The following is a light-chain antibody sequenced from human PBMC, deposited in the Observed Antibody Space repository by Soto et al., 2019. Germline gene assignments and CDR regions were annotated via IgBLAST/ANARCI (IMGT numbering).Light chain of an antibody. Sequence: EMVVTQSPATLSVSPGERGSLSCKASQDVSSNLAWYQQKPGQAPRLLIYGASTRANGIPARFGGGGSGTQFTLTISSLQSEDSAVYFCQQYNNWHPLTFGGGTKVDIK. J-gene: IGKJ4*01. CDR3: QQYNNWHPLT. V-gene: IGKV3-15*01. CDR2: GAS. CDR1: QDVSSN.